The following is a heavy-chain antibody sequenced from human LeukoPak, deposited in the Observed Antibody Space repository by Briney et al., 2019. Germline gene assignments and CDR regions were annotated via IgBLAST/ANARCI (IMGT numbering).Heavy chain of an antibody. J-gene: IGHJ4*02. Sequence: PGGSLRLSCAASGFTFTSSGTHWVRQAPGKGLAWVAFLGHEGTNKYYADSVKGRFTISRDDSKNTLFLQMNSLRPGDTAVYYCAKDGHWTFDYWGQGTLVTVSS. D-gene: IGHD1-1*01. CDR2: LGHEGTNK. CDR1: GFTFTSSG. V-gene: IGHV3-30*02. CDR3: AKDGHWTFDY.